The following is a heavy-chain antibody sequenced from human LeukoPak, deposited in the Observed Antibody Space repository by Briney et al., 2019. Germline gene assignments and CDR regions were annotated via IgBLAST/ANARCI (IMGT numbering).Heavy chain of an antibody. CDR3: ARDHGGNTELDF. CDR1: GGTISSGDYY. J-gene: IGHJ4*02. D-gene: IGHD4-23*01. CDR2: IYYSGST. V-gene: IGHV4-30-4*08. Sequence: SETLSLTCTVSGGTISSGDYYWSWIRQPPGKGLEWIGYIYYSGSTYYNPSLKSRITISLDTSNNQFSLKLSSVTAADTAVYYCARDHGGNTELDFWGQGTLVTVSS.